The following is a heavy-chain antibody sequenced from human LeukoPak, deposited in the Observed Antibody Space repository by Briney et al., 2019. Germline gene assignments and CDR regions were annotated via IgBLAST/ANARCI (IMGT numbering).Heavy chain of an antibody. D-gene: IGHD4-17*01. CDR2: ISSSGSTI. CDR3: ARNRNDYGDYVHDY. J-gene: IGHJ4*02. V-gene: IGHV3-48*03. Sequence: GGSLRLSCAASGFTFSSYEMNWVRQAPGKGLEWVSYISSSGSTIYYADSVKGRFTISRDNAKNSLYLQMNSLRAEDTAVYYCARNRNDYGDYVHDYWGQGTLVTVSS. CDR1: GFTFSSYE.